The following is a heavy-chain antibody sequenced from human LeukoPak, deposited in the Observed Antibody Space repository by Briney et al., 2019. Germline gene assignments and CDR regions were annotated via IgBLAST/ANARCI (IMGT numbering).Heavy chain of an antibody. CDR1: GFTFSNYA. Sequence: PGGSLRLSCAASGFTFSNYAIHWVRQAPGKGLEWVAVISYDGSNKYYADSVKGRFTISRDNSKNTLYLQMSSLRAEDMAVYYCAKTLTTVTILDAFDIWGQGTMVTVSS. V-gene: IGHV3-30*04. CDR3: AKTLTTVTILDAFDI. D-gene: IGHD4-17*01. J-gene: IGHJ3*02. CDR2: ISYDGSNK.